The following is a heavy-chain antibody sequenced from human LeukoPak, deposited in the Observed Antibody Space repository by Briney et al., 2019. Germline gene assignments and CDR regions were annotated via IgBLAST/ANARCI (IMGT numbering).Heavy chain of an antibody. Sequence: SDTLSLTCAVYGGSFSGYYWSWIRQPPGKGLEWIGEINHSGSTNYNPSLKSRVTISVDTSKNQFSLKLSSVTAADTAVYYCARGSDYGDYVDYWGQGTLVTVSS. J-gene: IGHJ4*02. V-gene: IGHV4-34*01. CDR1: GGSFSGYY. CDR3: ARGSDYGDYVDY. CDR2: INHSGST. D-gene: IGHD4-17*01.